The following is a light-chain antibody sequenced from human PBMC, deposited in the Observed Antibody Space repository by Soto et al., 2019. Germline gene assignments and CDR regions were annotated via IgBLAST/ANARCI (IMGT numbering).Light chain of an antibody. J-gene: IGKJ4*01. V-gene: IGKV1-39*01. Sequence: DIQMTQSPSSLSASVGDRVTITCRASQSISSYLNWYQQKPGKAPKLLIYAASSLQSGVPSRFSGSGSGTDFTLTISSLQPEDFATYYCQQRDTLLTFGGGTTVDLK. CDR1: QSISSY. CDR2: AAS. CDR3: QQRDTLLT.